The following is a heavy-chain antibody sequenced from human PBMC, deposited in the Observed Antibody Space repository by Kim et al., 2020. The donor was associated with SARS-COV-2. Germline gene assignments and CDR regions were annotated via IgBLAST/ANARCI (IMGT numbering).Heavy chain of an antibody. D-gene: IGHD2-2*01. CDR3: ARDQGAYCSSTSCYAEGADGMDV. Sequence: GGSLRLSCAASGFTFSSYEMNWVRQAPGKGLEWVSYISSSGSTIYYADSVKGRFTISRDNAKNSLYLQVNSLRAEDTAVYYCARDQGAYCSSTSCYAEGADGMDVWGQGTTVTVSS. CDR1: GFTFSSYE. J-gene: IGHJ6*02. CDR2: ISSSGSTI. V-gene: IGHV3-48*03.